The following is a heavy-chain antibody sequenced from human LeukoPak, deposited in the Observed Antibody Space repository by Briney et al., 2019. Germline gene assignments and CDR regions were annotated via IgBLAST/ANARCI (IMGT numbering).Heavy chain of an antibody. CDR1: GGSISTYY. V-gene: IGHV4-59*01. CDR2: IYYSGST. J-gene: IGHJ4*02. Sequence: SETLSLTCTVSGGSISTYYWSWIRQPPGKGLEWIGYIYYSGSTNYNPSLKSRITISVDTSRNQFSLSLSSVTAADTTVYYCARGTVQMGMGERYFDNWGQGTLVTVSP. D-gene: IGHD1-1*01. CDR3: ARGTVQMGMGERYFDN.